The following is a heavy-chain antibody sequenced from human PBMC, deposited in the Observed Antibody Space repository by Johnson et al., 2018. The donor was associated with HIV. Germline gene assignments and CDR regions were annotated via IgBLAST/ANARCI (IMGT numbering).Heavy chain of an antibody. J-gene: IGHJ3*02. CDR2: ITSKKDGGTT. Sequence: EVQLVESGGGLVKPGGSLRLSCAASGFTFSNAWMSWVRQAPGKGLEWVGRITSKKDGGTTNYAAPVKGSFTISRDDSKNTLYLQMNSLKTEDTAVYYCPTAPNTYYYEHDGFDIWGQGTMVTVSS. V-gene: IGHV3-15*01. CDR3: PTAPNTYYYEHDGFDI. CDR1: GFTFSNAW. D-gene: IGHD3-22*01.